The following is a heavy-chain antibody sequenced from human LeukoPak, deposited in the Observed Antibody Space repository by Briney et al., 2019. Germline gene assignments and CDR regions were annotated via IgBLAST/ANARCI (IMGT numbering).Heavy chain of an antibody. Sequence: GGSLRLSCAASGFTFSSYGMHWVRQAPGKGLEWVAVISYDGSNKYYADSVKGRFTISRDNSKNTLYLQMNSLRAEDTAVYYCAKELVLLWFGEFDYWGQGTLVTVSS. CDR3: AKELVLLWFGEFDY. V-gene: IGHV3-30*18. CDR2: ISYDGSNK. D-gene: IGHD3-10*01. J-gene: IGHJ4*02. CDR1: GFTFSSYG.